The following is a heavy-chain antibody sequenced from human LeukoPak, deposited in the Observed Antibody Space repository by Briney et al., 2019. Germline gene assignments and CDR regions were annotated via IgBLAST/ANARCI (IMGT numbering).Heavy chain of an antibody. Sequence: GASVKVSCKASGYTFTSYAMHWVRQAPGQRLEWMGWINAGNGNTKYSQKFQGRVTITRDTPASTAYMELSSLRSEDTAVYYCARERARQWLVLYYWGQGTLVTVSS. CDR3: ARERARQWLVLYY. CDR2: INAGNGNT. D-gene: IGHD6-19*01. J-gene: IGHJ4*02. CDR1: GYTFTSYA. V-gene: IGHV1-3*01.